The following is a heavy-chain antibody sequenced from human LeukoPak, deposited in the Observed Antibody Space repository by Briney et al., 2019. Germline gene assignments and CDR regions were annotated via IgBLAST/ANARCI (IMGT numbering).Heavy chain of an antibody. D-gene: IGHD3-22*01. CDR1: GYTFTSYG. Sequence: ASVKVSCKASGYTFTSYGISWVRQAPGQGLEWMGWISAYNGNTNYAQKLQGRVTMTTDTSTSTAYMELRSLRSDDTAVYYCARDALGYYYDSSGYCFDYWGQGTLVTVSS. CDR2: ISAYNGNT. V-gene: IGHV1-18*01. CDR3: ARDALGYYYDSSGYCFDY. J-gene: IGHJ4*02.